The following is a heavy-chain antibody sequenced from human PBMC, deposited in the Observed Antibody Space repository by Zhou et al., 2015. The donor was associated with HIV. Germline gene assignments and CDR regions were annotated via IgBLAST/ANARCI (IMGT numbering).Heavy chain of an antibody. CDR3: AKVVLTAIASLDVFDV. V-gene: IGHV3-7*01. CDR2: IKDDEAEE. J-gene: IGHJ3*01. D-gene: IGHD2-21*02. CDR1: GLTFRNYW. Sequence: VQLVESGGGLVQPGGSLRLSCVASGLTFRNYWMSWLRQAPGKGLEWVANIKDDEAEEYYVDSVKGRFTISRDNTKNSLFLHMNSLSAEDTAIYYCAKVVLTAIASLDVFDVWGQGTLVTVSS.